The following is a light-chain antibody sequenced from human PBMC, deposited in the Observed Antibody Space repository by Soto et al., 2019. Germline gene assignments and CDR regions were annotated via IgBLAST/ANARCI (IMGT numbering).Light chain of an antibody. V-gene: IGKV3-11*01. CDR3: QQRSNWPLT. CDR2: DAS. CDR1: QSVSNY. Sequence: EIVLTQSPATLSLSPGEGATLSCRASQSVSNYLAWYQQKPGQAPRLLIFDASKRATGIPARFRGSGSGTDFTLTISSLEPEDFAVYYCQQRSNWPLTFGGGTKVEIK. J-gene: IGKJ4*01.